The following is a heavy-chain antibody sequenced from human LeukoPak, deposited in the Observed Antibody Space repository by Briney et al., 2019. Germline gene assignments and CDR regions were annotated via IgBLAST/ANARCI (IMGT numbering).Heavy chain of an antibody. V-gene: IGHV3-30*02. CDR2: IRYDGSNK. CDR3: AQGDCSGGSCPGPLN. D-gene: IGHD2-15*01. J-gene: IGHJ4*02. CDR1: GFSFENYN. Sequence: GGSLRLSCAASGFSFENYNMNWVRQAPGKGLEWVAFIRYDGSNKYYADSVKGRFTISRDNSKNTLFLQMNSLRAEDTSVYYCAQGDCSGGSCPGPLNWGQGTLVTVSS.